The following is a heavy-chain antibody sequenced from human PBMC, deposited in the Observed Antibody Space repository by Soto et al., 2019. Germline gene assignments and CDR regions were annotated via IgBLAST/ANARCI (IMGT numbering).Heavy chain of an antibody. CDR2: ITPMFGTS. J-gene: IGHJ4*02. CDR3: ARDTGVTPRKNYFDY. Sequence: SVKVSCKAPGGTFSSYSFNWVRQAPGQGLEWVGGITPMFGTSNYAQKFQGRVTITADGSTTTAYMELRSLRSEDTAVYYCARDTGVTPRKNYFDYWGQGTLVTVSS. V-gene: IGHV1-69*13. D-gene: IGHD3-3*01. CDR1: GGTFSSYS.